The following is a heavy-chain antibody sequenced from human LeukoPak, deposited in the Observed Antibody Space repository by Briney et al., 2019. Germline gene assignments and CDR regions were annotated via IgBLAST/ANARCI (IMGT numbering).Heavy chain of an antibody. CDR1: GGSISSSNW. V-gene: IGHV4-4*02. CDR2: IYHSGST. J-gene: IGHJ4*02. Sequence: TSGTLSLTCAVSGGSISSSNWWSWVRQPPGKGLEWIGEIYHSGSTNYNPSLKSRVTISVDKSKNQFSLKLSSVTAADTAVYYCARAGADIVVVPARDHLYYFDYWGQGTLVTVSS. CDR3: ARAGADIVVVPARDHLYYFDY. D-gene: IGHD2-2*01.